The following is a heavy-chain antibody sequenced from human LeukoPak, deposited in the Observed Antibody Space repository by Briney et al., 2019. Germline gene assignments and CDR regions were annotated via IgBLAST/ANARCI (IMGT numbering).Heavy chain of an antibody. CDR1: GFTFSSYL. J-gene: IGHJ4*02. CDR2: IKPDGSEK. V-gene: IGHV3-7*01. CDR3: ARNRGPSY. Sequence: PGGSLRLSCAASGFTFSSYLMTWVRQAPGKGLEWVANIKPDGSEKFYADSVEGRFTISRDNAKNSVYLQMDSLRAEDTAVYYCARNRGPSYWGQGTLVTVSP.